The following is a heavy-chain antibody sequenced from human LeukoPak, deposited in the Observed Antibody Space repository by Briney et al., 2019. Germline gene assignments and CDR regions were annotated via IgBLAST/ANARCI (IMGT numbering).Heavy chain of an antibody. CDR3: ARTDSNRAFDI. CDR1: GFTVSTNY. D-gene: IGHD2-21*02. V-gene: IGHV3-66*01. CDR2: IDSGGST. J-gene: IGHJ3*02. Sequence: GESLRLSCAVSGFTVSTNYMSWVRQAPGKGLEWVSVIDSGGSTKFADSVKGRFTISRDNSMNTLYLQISSLRVEDTAMYYCARTDSNRAFDIWGQGTMVTVSS.